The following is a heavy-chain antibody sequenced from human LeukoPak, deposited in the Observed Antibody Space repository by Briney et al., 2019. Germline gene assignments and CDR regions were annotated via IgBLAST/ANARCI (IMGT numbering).Heavy chain of an antibody. J-gene: IGHJ4*02. CDR3: APRPSSGYPDY. CDR2: ISYDGSNK. D-gene: IGHD3-22*01. V-gene: IGHV3-30*04. Sequence: GGSLRLSCAASGFTFSSYAMHWVRQAPGKGLEWVAVISYDGSNKYYADSVKGRFTISRDNAKNSLYLQMNSLRAEDTAVYYCAPRPSSGYPDYWGQGTLVTVSS. CDR1: GFTFSSYA.